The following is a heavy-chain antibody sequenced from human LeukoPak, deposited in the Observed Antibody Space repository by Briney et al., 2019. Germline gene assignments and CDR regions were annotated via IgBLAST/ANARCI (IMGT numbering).Heavy chain of an antibody. D-gene: IGHD3-10*01. CDR2: IHRGGNT. Sequence: GGSLRLSCAASGFTVSGNYMSWVRQAPGKGLEWLSVIHRGGNTYYADSVKGRFTISRDSCKNTVFLQMDSLRAEDTAVYYCARDPGYGLGVDYGDYWGQGTLVTVSS. CDR3: ARDPGYGLGVDYGDY. CDR1: GFTVSGNY. V-gene: IGHV3-66*01. J-gene: IGHJ4*02.